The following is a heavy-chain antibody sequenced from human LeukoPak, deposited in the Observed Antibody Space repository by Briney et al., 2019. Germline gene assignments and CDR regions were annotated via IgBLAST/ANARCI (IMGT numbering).Heavy chain of an antibody. CDR3: NPVAGTIDY. CDR1: GFTFKNYG. V-gene: IGHV3-30*02. Sequence: PGGSLRLSCAASGFTFKNYGMHWVRQAPGKGLEWVAFIRYDGSDKYYADSVKGRFTISRDNSKNTLYLQMNSLRAEDTAVYYCNPVAGTIDYWGQGTLVTVSS. D-gene: IGHD6-19*01. J-gene: IGHJ4*02. CDR2: IRYDGSDK.